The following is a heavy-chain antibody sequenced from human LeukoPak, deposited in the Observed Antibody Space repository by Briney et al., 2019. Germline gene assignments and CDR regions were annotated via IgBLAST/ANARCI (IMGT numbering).Heavy chain of an antibody. J-gene: IGHJ5*02. CDR3: ARESGIAAALDL. CDR2: INTDGSST. V-gene: IGHV3-74*01. CDR1: GFTFSSYW. Sequence: GGSLRLSCAASGFTFSSYWMHWVRQAPGKGLVWVSRINTDGSSTSYADSVKGRFTVSRDNAKNTLYLQMNSLRAEDTAVYYCARESGIAAALDLWGQGTLVTVSS. D-gene: IGHD6-13*01.